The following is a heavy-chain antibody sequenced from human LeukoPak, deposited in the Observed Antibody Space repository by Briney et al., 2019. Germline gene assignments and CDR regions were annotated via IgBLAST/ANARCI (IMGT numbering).Heavy chain of an antibody. Sequence: GGSLRLSCSASGFTFRSYTIHWVRQAPGKGLEFVSAITSNGGSAYYADSVKGRFTISRDNSKNTVYLQMSSLRAEDTAVYYCVIVRGYFDSSGSDYWGQGTLVTVSS. CDR3: VIVRGYFDSSGSDY. J-gene: IGHJ4*02. D-gene: IGHD3-9*01. CDR1: GFTFRSYT. V-gene: IGHV3-64D*06. CDR2: ITSNGGSA.